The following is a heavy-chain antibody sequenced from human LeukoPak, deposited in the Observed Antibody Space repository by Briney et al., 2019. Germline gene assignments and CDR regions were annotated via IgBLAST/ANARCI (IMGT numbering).Heavy chain of an antibody. V-gene: IGHV3-23*01. CDR3: AKHRWFGELFPFDY. CDR2: LTANSRSA. Sequence: VGTLRLSCAASGFTFSHYGMNWVRQAPGKGLEWVSGLTANSRSAYYADSVKGRFTISRDNSKNTLYLQMNSLRAEDTAVYYCAKHRWFGELFPFDYWGQGTLVTVSS. J-gene: IGHJ4*02. D-gene: IGHD3-10*01. CDR1: GFTFSHYG.